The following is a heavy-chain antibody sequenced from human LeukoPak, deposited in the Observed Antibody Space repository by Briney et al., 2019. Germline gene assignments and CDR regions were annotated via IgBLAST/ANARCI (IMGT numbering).Heavy chain of an antibody. V-gene: IGHV4-59*08. D-gene: IGHD6-6*01. Sequence: SETLSLTCSVSGVSISSLYWSWVRQPPGKGLEWIGYIYYTGSTNYNPSLKSRVTMFVDMSKNQFSLRLSSVTAADTAVYYCARHRAYSSSSPFDYWGQGTLVTVSS. CDR1: GVSISSLY. CDR2: IYYTGST. CDR3: ARHRAYSSSSPFDY. J-gene: IGHJ4*02.